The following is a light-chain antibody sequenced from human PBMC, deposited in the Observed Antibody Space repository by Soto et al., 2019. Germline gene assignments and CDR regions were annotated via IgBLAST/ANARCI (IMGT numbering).Light chain of an antibody. V-gene: IGKV3-11*01. CDR3: QQSSNLFT. J-gene: IGKJ3*01. CDR2: YAS. Sequence: EIVLTQSPATLSLSPGERATLSCRASQSLSNFLAWYQQKPGQAPRLLIYYASNSATRIPVRFSGSGSGTDFTLTISSLEPEDFAVYYCQQSSNLFTFGPGTTVEIK. CDR1: QSLSNF.